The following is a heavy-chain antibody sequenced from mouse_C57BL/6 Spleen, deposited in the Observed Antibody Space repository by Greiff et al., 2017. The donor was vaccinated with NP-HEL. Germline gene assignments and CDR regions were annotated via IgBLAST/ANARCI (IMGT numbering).Heavy chain of an antibody. J-gene: IGHJ1*03. Sequence: EADGGLVQPKGSLKLSCAASGFSFNTYAMNCVLQAPGKGLEWVARIRSKSNNYATYYADSVKDRFTISRDDSESMLYLQMNNLKTEDTAMYYCVSYYYGSSYGYFDVWGTGTTVTVSS. CDR2: IRSKSNNYAT. CDR1: GFSFNTYA. V-gene: IGHV10-1*01. D-gene: IGHD1-1*01. CDR3: VSYYYGSSYGYFDV.